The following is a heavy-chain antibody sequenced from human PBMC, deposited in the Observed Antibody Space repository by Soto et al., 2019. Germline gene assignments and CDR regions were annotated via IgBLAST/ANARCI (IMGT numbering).Heavy chain of an antibody. V-gene: IGHV1-3*05. D-gene: IGHD6-19*01. CDR2: INAGNGNT. Sequence: QVQLVQSGAEEKKPGASVKDSYKASGYTFTGYAVHWVRQAPGQRLEWMGWINAGNGNTKYSQKFKGRVTITRDTSASAAYKELCSLSSEDTAVYYCARSVTVAADFDYWGQGTLVTVSS. J-gene: IGHJ4*02. CDR3: ARSVTVAADFDY. CDR1: GYTFTGYA.